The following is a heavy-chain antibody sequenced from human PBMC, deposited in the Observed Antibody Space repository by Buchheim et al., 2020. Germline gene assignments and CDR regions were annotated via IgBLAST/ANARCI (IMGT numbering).Heavy chain of an antibody. J-gene: IGHJ5*02. Sequence: EVQLVESGGGLVQPGGSLKLSCAASGFTFSGSAMHWVRQASGKGLEWVGRIRSKANSYATAYAASVKGRFTISRDDSKHTAYLQMNSLKTEDTAVYYCTTPYFSGYDGLWEWFDPWGQGTL. D-gene: IGHD5-12*01. CDR1: GFTFSGSA. CDR3: TTPYFSGYDGLWEWFDP. CDR2: IRSKANSYAT. V-gene: IGHV3-73*02.